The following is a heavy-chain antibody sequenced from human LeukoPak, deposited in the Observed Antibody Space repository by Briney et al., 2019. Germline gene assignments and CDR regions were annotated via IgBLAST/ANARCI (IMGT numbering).Heavy chain of an antibody. Sequence: SQTLSLTCAVSGVSISSSGYSWSWIRQPPGKGLEWIGYIYHSGSTYFNPSLKSRVTISLDKSKNQFSLKLSSVTAADTAVYYSARARSSGWYGPYYFDYWGQGTLVTVSS. CDR1: GVSISSSGYS. CDR3: ARARSSGWYGPYYFDY. J-gene: IGHJ4*02. V-gene: IGHV4-30-2*01. D-gene: IGHD6-19*01. CDR2: IYHSGST.